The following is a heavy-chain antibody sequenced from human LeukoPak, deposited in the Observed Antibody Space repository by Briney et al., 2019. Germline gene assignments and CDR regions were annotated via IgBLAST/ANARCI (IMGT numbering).Heavy chain of an antibody. CDR2: INHSGST. Sequence: SETLSLTCAVYGVSFSGYYWSWIRQPPGKGLEWIGEINHSGSTNYNPSLKSRVTISVDTSKNQFSLKLSSVTAADTAVYYCARGLAAAGKYFQHWGQGTLVTVSS. D-gene: IGHD6-13*01. CDR3: ARGLAAAGKYFQH. CDR1: GVSFSGYY. J-gene: IGHJ1*01. V-gene: IGHV4-34*01.